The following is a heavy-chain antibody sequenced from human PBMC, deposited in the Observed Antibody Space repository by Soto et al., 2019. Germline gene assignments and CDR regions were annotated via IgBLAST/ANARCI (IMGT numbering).Heavy chain of an antibody. Sequence: PGGSLRLSCAASGFTFSSDSMNWVRQAPGKGLEWVSSISSSSSYIYYADSVKGRFTISRDNATNSLYLQMNSVRAEDTAVYYCRVRGVPHNYYYYGMDVWGQGTTVTVSS. V-gene: IGHV3-21*01. CDR1: GFTFSSDS. CDR2: ISSSSSYI. CDR3: RVRGVPHNYYYYGMDV. D-gene: IGHD3-10*01. J-gene: IGHJ6*02.